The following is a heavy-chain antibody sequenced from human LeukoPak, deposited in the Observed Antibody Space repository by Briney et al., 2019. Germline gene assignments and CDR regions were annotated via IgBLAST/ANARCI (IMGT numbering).Heavy chain of an antibody. D-gene: IGHD3-16*01. CDR1: GGSVSSSSHY. CDR2: IYYTGNT. CDR3: ARTYGGVYFDY. V-gene: IGHV4-39*07. Sequence: SETLSLTCTVSGGSVSSSSHYWAWIRQPPGKGLEWIGNIYYTGNTYYNPSLRSRVIISVDTSTNQFSLRLSSVTAADTAMYYCARTYGGVYFDYWGQGTLVTVSS. J-gene: IGHJ4*02.